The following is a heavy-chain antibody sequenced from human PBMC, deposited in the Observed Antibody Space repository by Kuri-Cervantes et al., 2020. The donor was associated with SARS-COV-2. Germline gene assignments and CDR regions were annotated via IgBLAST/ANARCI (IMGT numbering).Heavy chain of an antibody. CDR1: GFTFSIYA. J-gene: IGHJ5*02. CDR2: ISYDGSNK. V-gene: IGHV3-30-3*02. D-gene: IGHD2-2*01. CDR3: AKFTSFSSRWFDP. Sequence: GESLKISCAASGFTFSIYAMHWVRQAPGKGLEWVAVISYDGSNKYYADSEKGRFAISRDNSKNTLYLQMNSLRAEDTAVYYCAKFTSFSSRWFDPWGQGTLVTVSS.